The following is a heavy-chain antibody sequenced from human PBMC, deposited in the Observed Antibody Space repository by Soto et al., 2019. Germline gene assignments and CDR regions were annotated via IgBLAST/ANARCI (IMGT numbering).Heavy chain of an antibody. J-gene: IGHJ4*02. CDR3: ARWGAYSGSGDY. CDR2: IYYSGST. Sequence: PSATLSLTCTVSGGSISSYYWSWIRQPPGKGLEWIGYIYYSGSTNYNPSLKSRVTISVDTSKNQFSLKLSSVTAADTAVYYCARWGAYSGSGDYWGQGTLVTVSS. D-gene: IGHD3-10*01. V-gene: IGHV4-59*01. CDR1: GGSISSYY.